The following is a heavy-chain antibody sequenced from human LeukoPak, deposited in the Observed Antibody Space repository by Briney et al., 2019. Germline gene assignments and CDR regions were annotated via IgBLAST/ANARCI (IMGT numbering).Heavy chain of an antibody. D-gene: IGHD3-10*01. CDR3: ARDRETYGSRNYNWFDP. CDR2: INPNSGGT. Sequence: ASVKVSCKASGYTFTGYYMHWVRQAPGQGLEWMGRINPNSGGTNYAQKFQGRVTMTRDTSISTAYMELSRLRSDDTAMFYCARDRETYGSRNYNWFDPWGQGTLVTVSS. CDR1: GYTFTGYY. J-gene: IGHJ5*02. V-gene: IGHV1-2*06.